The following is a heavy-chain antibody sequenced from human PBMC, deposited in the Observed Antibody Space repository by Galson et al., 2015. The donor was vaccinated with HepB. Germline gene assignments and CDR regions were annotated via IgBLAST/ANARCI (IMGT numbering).Heavy chain of an antibody. CDR3: ATSTSWSLPEDY. CDR1: GYTLTELS. V-gene: IGHV1-24*01. D-gene: IGHD1-14*01. CDR2: FDPEDGET. J-gene: IGHJ4*02. Sequence: SVKVSCKVSGYTLTELSMHWVRQAPGKGLEWMGGFDPEDGETIYAQKFQGRVTMTEDTSTDTAYMELSSLRSEDTAVYYCATSTSWSLPEDYWGQGTLVTVSS.